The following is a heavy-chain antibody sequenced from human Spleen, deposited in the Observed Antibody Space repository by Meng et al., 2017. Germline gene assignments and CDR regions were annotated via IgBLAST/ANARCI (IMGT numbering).Heavy chain of an antibody. V-gene: IGHV4-34*01. J-gene: IGHJ4*02. CDR2: INHSGST. CDR1: GGSFGSYY. D-gene: IGHD3-3*01. Sequence: SETLSLTCAVYGGSFGSYYWSWIRQPPGKGLEWVGEINHSGSTNYNPSLKSRVTISVDTSKNQFSLKLSSVTAADTAVYYCARGGLWRTSGFDYWGQGTLVTVSS. CDR3: ARGGLWRTSGFDY.